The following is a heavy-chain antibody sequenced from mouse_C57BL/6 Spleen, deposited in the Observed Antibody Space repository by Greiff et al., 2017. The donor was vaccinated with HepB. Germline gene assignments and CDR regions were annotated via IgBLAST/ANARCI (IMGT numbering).Heavy chain of an antibody. CDR1: GFTFSSYG. CDR2: ISSGGSYT. CDR3: ARRGTAQAASWFAY. D-gene: IGHD3-2*02. V-gene: IGHV5-6*01. Sequence: VQLKESGGDLVKPGGSLKLSCAASGFTFSSYGMSWVRQTPDKRLEWVATISSGGSYTYYPDSVKGRFTISRDNAKNTLYLQMSSLKSEDTAMYYCARRGTAQAASWFAYWGQRTLVTVSA. J-gene: IGHJ3*01.